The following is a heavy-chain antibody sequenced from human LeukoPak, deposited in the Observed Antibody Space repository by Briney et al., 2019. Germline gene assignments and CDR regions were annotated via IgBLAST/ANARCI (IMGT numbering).Heavy chain of an antibody. D-gene: IGHD3-9*01. CDR1: GFTFSSYS. Sequence: GGSLRLSCAASGFTFSSYSMNWVRQAPEKGLEWVSYIISSSSTIYYADSVKGLFIICRDNAKNSLYLKMNSLRAEDTAVYYWARGEGGYDILTGYLQNWGQGTLVTVSS. J-gene: IGHJ4*02. CDR3: ARGEGGYDILTGYLQN. CDR2: IISSSSTI. V-gene: IGHV3-48*01.